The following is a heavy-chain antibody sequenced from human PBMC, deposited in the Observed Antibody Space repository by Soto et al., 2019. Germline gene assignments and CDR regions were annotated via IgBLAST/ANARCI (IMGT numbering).Heavy chain of an antibody. V-gene: IGHV1-8*01. D-gene: IGHD2-15*01. CDR1: GSTFTSYD. Sequence: ASVKVSCKASGSTFTSYDINWVRQATGQGLEWMGWMNPNSGNTGYAQKFQGRVTMTRNTSISTAYMELSSLRSEDTAVYYCARTWGIVVVVAATPNAFEIWGQGTMVTVSS. CDR2: MNPNSGNT. J-gene: IGHJ3*02. CDR3: ARTWGIVVVVAATPNAFEI.